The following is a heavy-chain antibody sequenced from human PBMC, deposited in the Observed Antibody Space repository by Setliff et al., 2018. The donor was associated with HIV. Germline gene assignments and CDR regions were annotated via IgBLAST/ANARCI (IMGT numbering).Heavy chain of an antibody. CDR2: IYATGST. D-gene: IGHD6-13*01. V-gene: IGHV4-4*09. CDR3: ARHPPHDSTWPYYYYGMDV. CDR1: GGSINSYY. J-gene: IGHJ6*02. Sequence: SETLSLTCTVSGGSINSYYWSWLRQPPGKGLEWIGYIYATGSTNYNPSLKGRVTVSVDTAKNQFSLRLSSVTAADTAVYYCARHPPHDSTWPYYYYGMDVWGQGTTVTV.